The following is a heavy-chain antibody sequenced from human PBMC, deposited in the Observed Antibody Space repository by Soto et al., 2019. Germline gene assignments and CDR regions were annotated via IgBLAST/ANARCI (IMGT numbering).Heavy chain of an antibody. D-gene: IGHD2-15*01. CDR2: SRDKANRYTT. V-gene: IGHV3-72*01. J-gene: IGHJ4*02. CDR3: ARDLTCTGGSCSRDY. CDR1: GFTFSDHY. Sequence: ESGGGLVQPGGSLRLSCAASGFTFSDHYVDWVRQAPGKGLEWVGRSRDKANRYTTEYAASVKGRFTISRDDSKNSLYLQMNSLKTEDTAVYYCARDLTCTGGSCSRDYWGQGTLVTVSS.